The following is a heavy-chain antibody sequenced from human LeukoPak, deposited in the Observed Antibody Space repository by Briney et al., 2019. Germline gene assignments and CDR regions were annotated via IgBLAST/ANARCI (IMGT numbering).Heavy chain of an antibody. J-gene: IGHJ5*02. D-gene: IGHD3-10*01. CDR1: GFTFSSYA. CDR3: ASLYGSGPNWFDP. V-gene: IGHV3-23*01. Sequence: PGGSLRLSCAASGFTFSSYAMSWVRQAPGKGLEWVSAISGSGGSTYYADSVKGRFTISRDNSKNTLYLEMNSLRAEDTAVYYCASLYGSGPNWFDPWGQGTLVTVSS. CDR2: ISGSGGST.